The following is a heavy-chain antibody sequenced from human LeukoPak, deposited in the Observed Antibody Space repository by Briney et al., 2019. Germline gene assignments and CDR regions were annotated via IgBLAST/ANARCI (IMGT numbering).Heavy chain of an antibody. J-gene: IGHJ6*03. CDR3: ARGADYYYYMDV. Sequence: GASVKVSCKASGGTFSSYAISWVRQAPGQGLEWMGGIIPIFGTANYAQKFQGRVTITADESTGTAYMELSSLRSEDTAVYYCARGADYYYYMDVWGKGTTVTVSS. CDR1: GGTFSSYA. V-gene: IGHV1-69*13. CDR2: IIPIFGTA.